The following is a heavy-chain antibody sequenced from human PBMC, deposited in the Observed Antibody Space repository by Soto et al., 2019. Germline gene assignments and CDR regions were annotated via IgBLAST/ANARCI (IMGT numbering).Heavy chain of an antibody. Sequence: QVQLVQSGAEVKNPGASVKVSCKASGYTFTRYGIGWARQAPGQGLEWMGWINPYNGNTNYAQNVQGRVTLTTDTSTSTAYMELRSLRSTDTAIYYCAMVDVYVTPSPQDVWGQGTTVIVSS. CDR3: AMVDVYVTPSPQDV. D-gene: IGHD3-16*01. V-gene: IGHV1-18*01. CDR2: INPYNGNT. CDR1: GYTFTRYG. J-gene: IGHJ6*02.